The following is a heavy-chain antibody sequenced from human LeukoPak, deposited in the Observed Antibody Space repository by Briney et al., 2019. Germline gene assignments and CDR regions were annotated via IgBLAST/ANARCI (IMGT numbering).Heavy chain of an antibody. Sequence: SQTLSLTCTVSGGSISSGGYYWSWIRQHPGKGLEWIGYIYYSGSTYYNPSLKSQVTISVDTSKNQFSLKLSSVTAADTAVYYCARDPVGYYYDAPLERGTYGMDVWGQGTTVTVSS. V-gene: IGHV4-31*01. CDR2: IYYSGST. CDR1: GGSISSGGYY. D-gene: IGHD3-22*01. J-gene: IGHJ6*02. CDR3: ARDPVGYYYDAPLERGTYGMDV.